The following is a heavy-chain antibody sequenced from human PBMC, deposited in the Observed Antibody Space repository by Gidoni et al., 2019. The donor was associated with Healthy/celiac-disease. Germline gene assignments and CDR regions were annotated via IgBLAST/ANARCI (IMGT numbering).Heavy chain of an antibody. Sequence: EVQLVESGGGLVQPGRSLRLSCAASGFTFDDYAMHWVRQAPGKGLEWVSGISWNSGSIGYADSVKGRFTISRDNAKNSLYLQMNSLRAEDTALYYCAKDISSSWLYYFDYWGQGTLVTVSS. D-gene: IGHD6-13*01. J-gene: IGHJ4*02. CDR1: GFTFDDYA. CDR3: AKDISSSWLYYFDY. V-gene: IGHV3-9*01. CDR2: ISWNSGSI.